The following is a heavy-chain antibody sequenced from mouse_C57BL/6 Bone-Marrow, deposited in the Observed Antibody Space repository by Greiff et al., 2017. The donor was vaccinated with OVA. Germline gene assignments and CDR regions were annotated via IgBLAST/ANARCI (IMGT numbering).Heavy chain of an antibody. D-gene: IGHD1-1*01. J-gene: IGHJ3*01. V-gene: IGHV5-16*01. CDR1: GFTFSDYY. CDR3: ARALFTTVAAPFAY. Sequence: EVMLVESEGGLVQPGSSMKLSCTASGFTFSDYYMAWVRQVPEKGLEWVANLNYDGSSTYYLDSLKSRFIISRDNAKNILYLQMSSLKSEDTATYYCARALFTTVAAPFAYWGQGTLVTVSA. CDR2: LNYDGSST.